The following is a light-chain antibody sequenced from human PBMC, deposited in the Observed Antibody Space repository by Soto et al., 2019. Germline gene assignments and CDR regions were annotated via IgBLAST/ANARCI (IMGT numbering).Light chain of an antibody. V-gene: IGLV2-23*01. CDR2: EGI. J-gene: IGLJ1*01. CDR1: SSDVGSYNL. Sequence: QSALTQPASVSGSPGQSITISCTGTSSDVGSYNLSSWYQQHPGKAPKLMIYEGINLHLGVSNRFAGAKSGNTASLTISGLQAEDEADYYCCAYAGSSTYVFGTGTKLTV. CDR3: CAYAGSSTYV.